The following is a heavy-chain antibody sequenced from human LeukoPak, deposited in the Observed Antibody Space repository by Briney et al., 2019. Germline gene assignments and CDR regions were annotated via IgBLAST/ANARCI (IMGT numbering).Heavy chain of an antibody. Sequence: GGSLRLSCAASGFTFSSYGMHWVRQAPGKGLEWVAFIRYDGSNKYYADSVKGRFTISRDNSKNTLYLQMNSLRAEDTAVYYCAKMDCSSTSCYRRRDHYYYMDVWGKGTTVTVSS. J-gene: IGHJ6*03. V-gene: IGHV3-30*02. CDR2: IRYDGSNK. CDR3: AKMDCSSTSCYRRRDHYYYMDV. CDR1: GFTFSSYG. D-gene: IGHD2-2*02.